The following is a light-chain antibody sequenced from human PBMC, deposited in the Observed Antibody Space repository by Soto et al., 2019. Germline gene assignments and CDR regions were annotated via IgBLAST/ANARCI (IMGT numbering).Light chain of an antibody. V-gene: IGKV3-20*01. Sequence: EIVLTQSPGTLSLSPGDRATLSCRASQSVRRSQLAWYQQRPGQAPSRLMYAVSTRANGIPDRFSGSGSGTDFTLTISRLEPEDFAVYYCQQYDTSWTFGQGTKVEIK. CDR1: QSVRRSQ. J-gene: IGKJ1*01. CDR2: AVS. CDR3: QQYDTSWT.